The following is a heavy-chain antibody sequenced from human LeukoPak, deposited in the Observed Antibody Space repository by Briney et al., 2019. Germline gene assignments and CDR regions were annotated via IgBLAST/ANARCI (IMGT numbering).Heavy chain of an antibody. V-gene: IGHV1-2*02. D-gene: IGHD1-7*01. CDR1: GYSXTGYY. J-gene: IGHJ5*02. CDR3: ARGRNYDDNWFDP. CDR2: INPNSGGT. Sequence: ASVKVSCKASGYSXTGYYIRWVRQAPGQGLEWMGWINPNSGGTKYAQKFQGRVTMTRDTSISTAYMELSRLRSDDTAVYYCARGRNYDDNWFDPWGQGTLVTVSS.